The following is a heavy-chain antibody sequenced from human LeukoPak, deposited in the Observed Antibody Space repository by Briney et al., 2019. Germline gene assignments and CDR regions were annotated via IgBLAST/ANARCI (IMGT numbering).Heavy chain of an antibody. Sequence: SETLSLTCAVYGGSFSGYYWSWIRQPPGKGLEWIGEINHSGSTNYNPSLKSRVTISVDTSKNQFSLKLSSVTAADTAVYYCARGRNIAAADTNYFDYWGKGTLVTVSS. J-gene: IGHJ4*02. D-gene: IGHD6-13*01. CDR2: INHSGST. CDR3: ARGRNIAAADTNYFDY. CDR1: GGSFSGYY. V-gene: IGHV4-34*01.